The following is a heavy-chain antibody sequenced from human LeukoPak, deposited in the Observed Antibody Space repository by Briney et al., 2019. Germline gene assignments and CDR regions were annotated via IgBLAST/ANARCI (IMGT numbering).Heavy chain of an antibody. Sequence: PGGSLRLSCAASGFTFSSYWMHWVRQAPGKGLEWAPAISGSGGSTYYAASVKGRFTISRDNSKNTLYLQMNSLRAEDTAVYYCAKVRSPVVAALSFDYWGQGTLVTVSS. V-gene: IGHV3-23*01. D-gene: IGHD2-15*01. CDR2: ISGSGGST. J-gene: IGHJ4*02. CDR1: GFTFSSYW. CDR3: AKVRSPVVAALSFDY.